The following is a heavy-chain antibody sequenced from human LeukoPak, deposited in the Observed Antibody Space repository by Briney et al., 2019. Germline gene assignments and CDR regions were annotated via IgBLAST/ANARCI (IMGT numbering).Heavy chain of an antibody. CDR2: INHSGST. J-gene: IGHJ4*02. CDR1: GGSFSGYY. Sequence: PSETLSLTCAVYGGSFSGYYWSWIRQPPGKGLEWIGEINHSGSTNYNPSLKSRVTISVDTSKNQFSLKLSSVTAADTAVYYCARGRYVGLIDYWGRGTLVTVSS. V-gene: IGHV4-34*01. D-gene: IGHD1-26*01. CDR3: ARGRYVGLIDY.